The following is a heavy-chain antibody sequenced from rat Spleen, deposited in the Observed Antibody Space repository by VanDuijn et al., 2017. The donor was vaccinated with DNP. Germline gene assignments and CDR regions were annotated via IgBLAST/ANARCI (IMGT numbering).Heavy chain of an antibody. J-gene: IGHJ2*01. Sequence: EVQLQESGPGLVKPSQSLSLTCSVTGDSVTSDYRWNWIRKFPGDKLEWMGYINNAGTTKYNPSLKSRSSITRDTSKNQFFLQVNSITSEDTATYYCARSTDCGCNWDYWGQGVMVPVSS. D-gene: IGHD1-9*01. CDR1: GDSVTSDYR. CDR2: INNAGTT. CDR3: ARSTDCGCNWDY. V-gene: IGHV3-3*01.